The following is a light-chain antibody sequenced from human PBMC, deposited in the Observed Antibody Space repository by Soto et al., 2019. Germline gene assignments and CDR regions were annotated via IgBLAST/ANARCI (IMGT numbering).Light chain of an antibody. CDR3: QQYKRRT. V-gene: IGKV1-5*03. CDR2: KAS. J-gene: IGKJ1*01. Sequence: DIQMTQSPSTLSASVGDRVTITCRASQSISSWLAWYQQKPGKAPKLLIYKASSLESGVPSRFSGSGSGTEFTLTISSLQTDEFATHYGQQYKRRTFGQGTKVEIK. CDR1: QSISSW.